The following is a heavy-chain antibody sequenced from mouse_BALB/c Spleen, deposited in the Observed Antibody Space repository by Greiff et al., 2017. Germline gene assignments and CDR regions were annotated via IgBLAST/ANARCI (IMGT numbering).Heavy chain of an antibody. D-gene: IGHD1-1*01. J-gene: IGHJ2*01. CDR1: GYAFTSYN. Sequence: EVQLQQSGPELVKPGASVKVSCKASGYAFTSYNMYWVKQSPGKSLEWIGYIDPYNGGTSYNQKFKGKATLTVDKSSSTAYMHLNSLTSEDSAVYYCARGVVYYGSSYDYFDDWGQGTTLTVSS. CDR3: ARGVVYYGSSYDYFDD. V-gene: IGHV1S135*01. CDR2: IDPYNGGT.